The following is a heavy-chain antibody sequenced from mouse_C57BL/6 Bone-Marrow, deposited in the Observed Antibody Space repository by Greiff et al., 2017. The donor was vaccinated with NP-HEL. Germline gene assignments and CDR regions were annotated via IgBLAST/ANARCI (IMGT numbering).Heavy chain of an antibody. CDR3: ARRLLHWYFDV. J-gene: IGHJ1*03. Sequence: VQLKESGGGLVQPGGSLKLSCAASGFTFSDYYMYWVRQTPEKRLEWVAYISNGGGSTYYPDTVKGRFTISRDNAKNTLYLQMSRLKSEDTAMYYCARRLLHWYFDVWGTGTTVTVSS. D-gene: IGHD2-10*01. CDR1: GFTFSDYY. CDR2: ISNGGGST. V-gene: IGHV5-12*01.